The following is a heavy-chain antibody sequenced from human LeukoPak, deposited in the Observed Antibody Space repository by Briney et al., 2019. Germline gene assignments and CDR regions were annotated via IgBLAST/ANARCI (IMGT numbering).Heavy chain of an antibody. J-gene: IGHJ4*02. V-gene: IGHV1-2*02. Sequence: ASVKVSCKASGYTFTGYYMHWVRQAPGQGLEWMGWINPSSGGTNYAQKFQGRATMTRDTSISTAYMELSRLRSDDTAVYYCARDIGNFAIDYWGQGTLVTVSS. CDR2: INPSSGGT. CDR1: GYTFTGYY. CDR3: ARDIGNFAIDY. D-gene: IGHD1-7*01.